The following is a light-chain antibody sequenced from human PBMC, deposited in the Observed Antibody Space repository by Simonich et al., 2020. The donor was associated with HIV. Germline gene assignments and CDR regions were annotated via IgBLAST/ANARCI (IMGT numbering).Light chain of an antibody. CDR3: QQRSNWPPT. CDR1: QSVSRS. J-gene: IGKJ2*01. V-gene: IGKV3-11*01. Sequence: EIVLTQSPGTLSLSPGETAPLSCRASQSVSRSLAWYQQKPGQAPRLVIYDAYNRATGIPARFSGSGSGTDFTLTISSLEPEDFAVYYCQQRSNWPPTFGQGTKLEIK. CDR2: DAY.